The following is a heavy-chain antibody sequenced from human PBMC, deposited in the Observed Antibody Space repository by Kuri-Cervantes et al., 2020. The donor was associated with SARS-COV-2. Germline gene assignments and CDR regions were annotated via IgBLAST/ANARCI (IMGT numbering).Heavy chain of an antibody. J-gene: IGHJ3*02. D-gene: IGHD2-15*01. V-gene: IGHV4-61*02. CDR3: ASSGHKVAFGI. CDR2: IYTSGST. Sequence: SETLSLTCTVSGGSISSGSYYWSWIRQPAGKGLEWIGRIYTSGSTNYNPSLKSRVTISVDTSKNQFSLKLSSVTAADTAVYYCASSGHKVAFGIWGQGTMVPSPQ. CDR1: GGSISSGSYY.